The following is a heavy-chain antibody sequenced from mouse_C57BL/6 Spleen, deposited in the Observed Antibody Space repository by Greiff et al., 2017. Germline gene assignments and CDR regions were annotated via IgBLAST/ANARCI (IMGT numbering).Heavy chain of an antibody. J-gene: IGHJ4*01. D-gene: IGHD1-1*01. CDR2: INPSNGGT. CDR1: GYTFTSYW. V-gene: IGHV1-53*01. Sequence: VQLQQPGTELVKPGASVKLSCKASGYTFTSYWMHWVKQRPGQGLEWIGNINPSNGGTNYNEKFKSKATLTVDKSSSTAYMQLSSLTSEDSAVYYWARGITTVVDYYAMDYWGQGTSVTVSS. CDR3: ARGITTVVDYYAMDY.